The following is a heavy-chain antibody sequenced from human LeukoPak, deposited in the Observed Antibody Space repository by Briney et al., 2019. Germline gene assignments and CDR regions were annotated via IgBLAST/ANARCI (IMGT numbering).Heavy chain of an antibody. V-gene: IGHV3-30*04. D-gene: IGHD6-19*01. J-gene: IGHJ4*02. CDR3: ARGAYSRGWTTFDY. CDR2: ISYNGSHK. CDR1: GFTFSSYA. Sequence: GGSLRLSCAASGFTFSSYAMHWVRQAPGKGLVWVALISYNGSHKYYIDSVKGRFTISRDNSKNTLYVQMNSLRAEDTAVYYCARGAYSRGWTTFDYWGQGILVTVSS.